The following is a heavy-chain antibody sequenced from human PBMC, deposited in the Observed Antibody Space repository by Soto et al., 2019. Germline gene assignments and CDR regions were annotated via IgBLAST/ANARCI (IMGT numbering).Heavy chain of an antibody. V-gene: IGHV3-23*01. D-gene: IGHD3-10*01. Sequence: PGGSLRLSCAASGFTFSSYAMSRVRQAPGKGLEWVSAISGSGGSTYYADSVKGRFTISRDNSKNTLYLQMNSLRAEDTAVYYCAKDIRPHYYGSGSYYYWGQGTLVTVSS. J-gene: IGHJ4*02. CDR3: AKDIRPHYYGSGSYYY. CDR1: GFTFSSYA. CDR2: ISGSGGST.